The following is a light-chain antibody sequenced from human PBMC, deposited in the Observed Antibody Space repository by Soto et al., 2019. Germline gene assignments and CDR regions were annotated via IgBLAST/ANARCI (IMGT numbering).Light chain of an antibody. CDR3: HRYSDRAHT. CDR1: QSVGNGA. V-gene: IGKV3-20*01. J-gene: IGKJ2*01. CDR2: GAS. Sequence: EIVLTQSPGTLSLSPGEGANVSCRASQSVGNGALAWYQQKPGQAPRLLIFGASSRATDIPDRFSASGSGTHFTHTISRLEPEDFAVHYCHRYSDRAHTFGQGTKLDIK.